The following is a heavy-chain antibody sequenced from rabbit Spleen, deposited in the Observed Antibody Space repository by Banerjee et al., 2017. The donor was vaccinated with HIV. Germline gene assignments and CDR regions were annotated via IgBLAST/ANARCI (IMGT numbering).Heavy chain of an antibody. D-gene: IGHD4-1*01. CDR1: GFSLSRKYY. Sequence: QSLEESGGDLVKPGASLRLTCTASGFSLSRKYYMCWVRQAPGKGLECIACIYAGSSGSTYYANWAKGRFTISKTSSTTVTLQMTSLTAADTATYFCARDLAGVIGWNFNLWGQGTLVTVS. V-gene: IGHV1S40*01. J-gene: IGHJ4*01. CDR3: ARDLAGVIGWNFNL. CDR2: IYAGSSGST.